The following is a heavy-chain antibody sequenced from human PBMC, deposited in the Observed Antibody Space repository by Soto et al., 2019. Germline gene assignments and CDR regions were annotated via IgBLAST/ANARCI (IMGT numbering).Heavy chain of an antibody. CDR2: IIAYNGNT. CDR1: GYTFTSYG. V-gene: IGHV1-18*01. J-gene: IGHJ4*02. CDR3: ASDWAAAGPFDC. Sequence: QVQLVQSGAEVKKPGASVKVSCKASGYTFTSYGISWVRQAPGQGLEWMGWIIAYNGNTNYAQKLQGRGTITTDTSTRTAYLELRSLRSDDTAVYYCASDWAAAGPFDCWGQGTLVTVSS. D-gene: IGHD6-13*01.